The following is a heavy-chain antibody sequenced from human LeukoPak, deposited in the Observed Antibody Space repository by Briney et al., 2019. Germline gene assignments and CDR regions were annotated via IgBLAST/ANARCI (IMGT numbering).Heavy chain of an antibody. D-gene: IGHD3-10*01. CDR3: ARVEGSAATASD. J-gene: IGHJ4*02. CDR1: GYSFTRYY. Sequence: ASVKVSCKASGYSFTRYYIHWVRQAPGHGLEWMGRVHPNGGATIYPQKFQGRVTMTRDTSITTAYMELGRLTSDDTAVYYCARVEGSAATASDWGQGTLVTVSS. CDR2: VHPNGGAT. V-gene: IGHV1-2*06.